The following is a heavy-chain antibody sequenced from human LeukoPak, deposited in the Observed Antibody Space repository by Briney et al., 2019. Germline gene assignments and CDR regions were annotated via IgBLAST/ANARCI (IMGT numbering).Heavy chain of an antibody. V-gene: IGHV4-39*01. J-gene: IGHJ3*02. CDR3: ARYCSGGSCYSFVGGALDI. Sequence: SETLSLTCTVSGGSISSSSYYWGWIRQPPGKGLEWIGSIYYSGSTYYNPSLKSRVTISVDTSKNQFSLKLSFVTAADTAVYYCARYCSGGSCYSFVGGALDIWGQGTMVIVSS. D-gene: IGHD2-15*01. CDR2: IYYSGST. CDR1: GGSISSSSYY.